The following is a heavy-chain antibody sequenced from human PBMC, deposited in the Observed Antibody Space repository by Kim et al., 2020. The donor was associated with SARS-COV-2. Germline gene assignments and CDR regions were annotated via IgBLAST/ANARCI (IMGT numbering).Heavy chain of an antibody. D-gene: IGHD1-26*01. CDR3: ASMAWESGYFDL. CDR1: GGSISSTNW. V-gene: IGHV4-4*02. Sequence: SETLSLTCAVSGGSISSTNWWCWVRQPPGRRLEWIGVINDSESTNYNPSLKSRFTISVDKTKNQFSLKLSAVTAAVTAVYYGASMAWESGYFDLWGRGTLVTVSS. J-gene: IGHJ2*01. CDR2: INDSEST.